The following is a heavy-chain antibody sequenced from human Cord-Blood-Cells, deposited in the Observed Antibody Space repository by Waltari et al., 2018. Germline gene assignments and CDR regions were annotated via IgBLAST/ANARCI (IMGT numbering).Heavy chain of an antibody. CDR1: GGTLSSSA. CDR2: IIPILGIA. V-gene: IGHV1-69*09. J-gene: IGHJ4*02. Sequence: QVQLVQSRAEVKKLRSSVKCSCKASGGTLSSSAIRCVRQAPGQGLEWMGRIIPILGIANYAQKFQCRVTITAGKSTSTAYMELSSLRSEDTAVYYCARGKTVFDYWGQGTLVTVSS. CDR3: ARGKTVFDY.